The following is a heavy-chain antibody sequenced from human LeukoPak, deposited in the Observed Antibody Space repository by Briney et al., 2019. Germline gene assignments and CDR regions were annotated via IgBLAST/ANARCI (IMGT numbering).Heavy chain of an antibody. D-gene: IGHD3-9*01. CDR2: INPNSGGT. CDR3: ARDPFDYMSGPHWFDP. J-gene: IGHJ5*02. V-gene: IGHV1-2*02. Sequence: GASVKVSCKASGYTFTGYYMHWVRQAPGQGLEWMGWINPNSGGTNYAQKFQGRVTMTRDTSISTAYMELSRLRSDDTAVYYCARDPFDYMSGPHWFDPWGQGTLVTVSS. CDR1: GYTFTGYY.